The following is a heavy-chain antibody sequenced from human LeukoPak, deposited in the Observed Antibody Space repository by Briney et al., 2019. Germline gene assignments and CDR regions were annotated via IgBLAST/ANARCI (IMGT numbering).Heavy chain of an antibody. J-gene: IGHJ4*02. CDR2: INQDGSDT. CDR3: AKGTLEY. V-gene: IGHV3-7*01. CDR1: GFTFSAYW. Sequence: PGGSLRLSCAASGFTFSAYWMSWVRQAPGKGLEWVATINQDGSDTFYVDSVKGRFTISTDNSKNSLYLQMNSLRAEDTAVYYCAKGTLEYWGQGTLVSVSS.